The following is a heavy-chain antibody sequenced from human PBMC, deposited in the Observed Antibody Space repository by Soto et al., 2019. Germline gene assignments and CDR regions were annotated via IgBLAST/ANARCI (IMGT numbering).Heavy chain of an antibody. J-gene: IGHJ4*02. Sequence: QVQLVQSGAEVKRSGSSVKVSCKASGDTFTFYSINWVRQAPGLGLEWMGRINPILSMSNYAQRFQGRVTMTADKSTRIAYMELSSLRSEDTAIYYCASIYGSGYRAFDYWGQGALITVSS. CDR2: INPILSMS. CDR1: GDTFTFYS. V-gene: IGHV1-69*02. CDR3: ASIYGSGYRAFDY. D-gene: IGHD3-10*01.